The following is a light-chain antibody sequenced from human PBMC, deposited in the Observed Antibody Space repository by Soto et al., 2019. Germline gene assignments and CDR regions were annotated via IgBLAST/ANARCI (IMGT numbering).Light chain of an antibody. Sequence: DIQMTQSPSTLSASAGDRVTITCRASQSISTWLAWYQQKPGKAPKLLIYGASSLASGVPSRFSGSGSGTEFTLTISSLQPDDFATYYCQQRSNWPPCTFGQGTKVDIK. CDR2: GAS. J-gene: IGKJ1*01. CDR3: QQRSNWPPCT. CDR1: QSISTW. V-gene: IGKV1-5*01.